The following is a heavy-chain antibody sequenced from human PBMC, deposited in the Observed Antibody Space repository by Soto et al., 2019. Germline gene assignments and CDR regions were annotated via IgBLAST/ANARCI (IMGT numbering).Heavy chain of an antibody. V-gene: IGHV3-23*01. J-gene: IGHJ4*02. CDR3: ARDSNEDGDPDEFDY. Sequence: VQLLESGGDLVQPGGSLRLSCAASGFTFSNYAMSWVRQAPGKGLEWVSGISASGDNTYYADSVKGRFTISRDKPKNTLYLQMSSLRAEDTAIYYCARDSNEDGDPDEFDYWGQGTLVTVSS. CDR2: ISASGDNT. CDR1: GFTFSNYA. D-gene: IGHD4-17*01.